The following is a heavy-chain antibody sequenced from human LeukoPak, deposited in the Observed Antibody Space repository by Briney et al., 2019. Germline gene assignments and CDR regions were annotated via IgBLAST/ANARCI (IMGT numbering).Heavy chain of an antibody. CDR2: IYTSGST. D-gene: IGHD1-26*01. V-gene: IGHV4-61*02. CDR3: ARLSGSYSDFDN. Sequence: SQTLSLTCTVSGGSISSGSYYWSWIRQPAGKGLEWIGRIYTSGSTNYNPSLKSRVTISVDTSKNQFSLKLSSVTAADTAVYYCARLSGSYSDFDNWGQGTLVTVSS. J-gene: IGHJ4*02. CDR1: GGSISSGSYY.